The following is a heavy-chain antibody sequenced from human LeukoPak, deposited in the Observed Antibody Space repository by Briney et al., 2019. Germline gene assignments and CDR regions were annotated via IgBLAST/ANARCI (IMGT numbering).Heavy chain of an antibody. Sequence: ASVKVSCKASGYTFTSYGISWVRQAPGQGLEWMGGIIPIFGTANYAQKFQGRVTITADKSTSTAYMELSSLRSEDTAVYYCARDRSGSYVFDYWGQGTLVTVSS. V-gene: IGHV1-69*06. D-gene: IGHD1-26*01. J-gene: IGHJ4*02. CDR3: ARDRSGSYVFDY. CDR2: IIPIFGTA. CDR1: GYTFTSYG.